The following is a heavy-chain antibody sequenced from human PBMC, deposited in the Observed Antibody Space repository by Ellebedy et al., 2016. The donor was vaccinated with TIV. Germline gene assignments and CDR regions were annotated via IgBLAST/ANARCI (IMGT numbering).Heavy chain of an antibody. CDR1: GFTFSSYW. CDR2: IKQDGSEK. CDR3: ARDQGRGFGEFYYYYGMDV. J-gene: IGHJ6*02. Sequence: GGSLRLXXAASGFTFSSYWMSWVRQAPGKGLEWVANIKQDGSEKYYVDSVKGRFTISRDNAKNSLYLQMNSLRAEDTAVYYCARDQGRGFGEFYYYYGMDVWGQGTTVTVSS. V-gene: IGHV3-7*01. D-gene: IGHD3-10*01.